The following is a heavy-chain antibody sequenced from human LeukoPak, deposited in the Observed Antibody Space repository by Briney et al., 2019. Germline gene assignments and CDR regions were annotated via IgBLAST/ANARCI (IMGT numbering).Heavy chain of an antibody. V-gene: IGHV3-30*02. Sequence: GGSLRLSCAAPGFSFNSYGFHWFRQAPGKGLEWVAYIRYDGNNEDYADSVKGRFTISRDNSKNMVFLQMNRLRLEDTAVFYCARDQGWVPTAFEFWGQGILVTVSS. CDR2: IRYDGNNE. J-gene: IGHJ4*02. CDR1: GFSFNSYG. D-gene: IGHD4/OR15-4a*01. CDR3: ARDQGWVPTAFEF.